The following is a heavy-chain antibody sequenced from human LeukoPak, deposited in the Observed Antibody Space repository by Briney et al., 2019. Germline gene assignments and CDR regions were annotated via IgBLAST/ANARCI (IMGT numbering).Heavy chain of an antibody. CDR1: GFTFSSYS. J-gene: IGHJ4*02. D-gene: IGHD3-3*01. Sequence: PGGSLRLSCAASGFTFSSYSMNWVRQAPGKGLEWVSHISSSSSTIYYADSVKGRFTISRDNAKNSLYLQMNSLRAEDTAVYYCARSVDGYYPWYFDYWGQGTPVTVSS. V-gene: IGHV3-48*01. CDR3: ARSVDGYYPWYFDY. CDR2: ISSSSSTI.